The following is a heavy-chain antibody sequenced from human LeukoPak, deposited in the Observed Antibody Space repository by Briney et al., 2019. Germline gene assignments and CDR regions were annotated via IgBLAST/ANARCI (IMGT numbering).Heavy chain of an antibody. CDR2: ISVYNGNT. J-gene: IGHJ4*02. D-gene: IGHD1-26*01. V-gene: IGHV1-18*01. CDR1: GYTFISYG. Sequence: ASVKVSCKASGYTFISYGISWVRQAPGQGLEWMGWISVYNGNTNYAQKLQGRVTMTTDTSTSTAYMELRSLRSDDTAVYYCARGRGSYDDHLRQWFDYWGQGTLVTVSS. CDR3: ARGRGSYDDHLRQWFDY.